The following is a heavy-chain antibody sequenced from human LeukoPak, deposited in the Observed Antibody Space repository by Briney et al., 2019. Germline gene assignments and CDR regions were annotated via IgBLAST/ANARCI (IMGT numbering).Heavy chain of an antibody. D-gene: IGHD1-7*01. CDR3: ARDNWNYGSSMDV. Sequence: SETLSLTCTVSGGSFSSGSYYWSWIRQPPGKGLEWIGYIYYSGSTNYNPSLKSRVTISVDTSKNQFSLKLSSVTAADTVVYYCARDNWNYGSSMDVWGQGTTVTVSS. CDR1: GGSFSSGSYY. V-gene: IGHV4-61*01. J-gene: IGHJ6*02. CDR2: IYYSGST.